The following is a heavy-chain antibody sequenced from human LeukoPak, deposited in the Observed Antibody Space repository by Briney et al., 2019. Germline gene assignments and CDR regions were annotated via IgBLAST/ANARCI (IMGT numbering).Heavy chain of an antibody. CDR1: GFTFSSYG. CDR2: ISYDGSNK. J-gene: IGHJ4*02. V-gene: IGHV3-30*03. D-gene: IGHD3-10*01. CDR3: TTDWDYGSGLGSQASIDY. Sequence: PGRSLRLSCAASGFTFSSYGMHWVRQAPGKGLEWVSVISYDGSNKYYADSVKGRFTISRDNSKNTLYLQMNSLKTEDTAVYYCTTDWDYGSGLGSQASIDYWGQGTLVTVSS.